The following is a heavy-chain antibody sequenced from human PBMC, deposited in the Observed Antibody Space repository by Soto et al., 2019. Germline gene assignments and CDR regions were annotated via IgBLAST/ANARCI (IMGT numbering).Heavy chain of an antibody. CDR1: GFTFSNHW. D-gene: IGHD3-22*01. V-gene: IGHV3-7*03. CDR2: VNQDGSEK. Sequence: GGSLRLSFAASGFTFSNHWMTWVRQAPGKGLEWVASVNQDGSEKYSVDSAKGRFTISRDNAKNSLYLQMNSLRVEDTALYYCARSSPMSRSYLHXWGQVAVVTVSX. J-gene: IGHJ4*02. CDR3: ARSSPMSRSYLHX.